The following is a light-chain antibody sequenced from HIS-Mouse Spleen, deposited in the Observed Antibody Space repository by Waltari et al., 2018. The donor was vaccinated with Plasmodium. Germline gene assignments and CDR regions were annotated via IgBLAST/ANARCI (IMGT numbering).Light chain of an antibody. CDR3: QQLNSYPYT. Sequence: DIQLTQSPSFLSASVGDRVTITCRASQGISSYLAWYQQKPGKAPKLLIYAASTLQSGVPSRVSGSGSGTEFTLTISRLQPEDFATYYCQQLNSYPYTFGQGTKLEIK. J-gene: IGKJ2*01. V-gene: IGKV1-9*01. CDR1: QGISSY. CDR2: AAS.